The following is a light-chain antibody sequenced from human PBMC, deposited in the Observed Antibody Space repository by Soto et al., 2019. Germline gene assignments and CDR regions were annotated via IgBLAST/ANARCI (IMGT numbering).Light chain of an antibody. CDR1: SSNVGGNT. J-gene: IGLJ1*01. V-gene: IGLV1-44*01. Sequence: QSVLTQPPSASGTHVQRVTISCSGSSSNVGGNTVNWYQQLPGTAPRLLIYGYNQRPSGVPDRFSGSKSDNTASLTISGLQAEDEADYYCCSYAGGYIYVFGTGTKVTVL. CDR2: GYN. CDR3: CSYAGGYIYV.